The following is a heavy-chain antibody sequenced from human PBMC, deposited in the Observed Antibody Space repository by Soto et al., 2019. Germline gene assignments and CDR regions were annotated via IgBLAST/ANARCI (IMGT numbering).Heavy chain of an antibody. D-gene: IGHD4-17*01. V-gene: IGHV3-11*01. CDR3: ATTYGGDPDY. J-gene: IGHJ4*02. CDR2: ISSGGTII. Sequence: QEQLVESGGGLVKPGGSKRLSCAASGLTFSDYYMSWIRQAPGKGLEFVSYISSGGTIIGYADSVKGRFSISRDNAKNSLFLQMDSLRAEDTAVYYCATTYGGDPDYWGQGTLVTVSS. CDR1: GLTFSDYY.